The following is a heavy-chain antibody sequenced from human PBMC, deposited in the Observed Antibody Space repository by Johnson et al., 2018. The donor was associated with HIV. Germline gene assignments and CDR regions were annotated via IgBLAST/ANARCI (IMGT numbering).Heavy chain of an antibody. CDR2: ISWNSGSI. V-gene: IGHV3-9*01. Sequence: VQLVESGGGLVQPGGSLRLSCAASGFTFDDYAMHWVRQVPGKGLEWVSGISWNSGSIGYADSVKGRFTISRDNAKNSLYLQMSSLRAEDTAVYYCARGGIIHDAFDIWGQGTMVTVSS. CDR1: GFTFDDYA. CDR3: ARGGIIHDAFDI. D-gene: IGHD1-1*01. J-gene: IGHJ3*02.